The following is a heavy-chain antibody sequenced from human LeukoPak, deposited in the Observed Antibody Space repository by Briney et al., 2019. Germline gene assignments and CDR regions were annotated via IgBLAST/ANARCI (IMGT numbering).Heavy chain of an antibody. CDR1: GGSISSSSYY. V-gene: IGHV4-61*01. D-gene: IGHD3-22*01. Sequence: SETLSLTCTVSGGSISSSSYYWGWIRQPPGKGLEWIGYIYYSGSTNYNPSLKSRVTISVDTSKNQFSLKLSSVTAADTAVYYCARDQWDYDSSGYSHAFDIWGQGTMVTVSS. CDR2: IYYSGST. J-gene: IGHJ3*02. CDR3: ARDQWDYDSSGYSHAFDI.